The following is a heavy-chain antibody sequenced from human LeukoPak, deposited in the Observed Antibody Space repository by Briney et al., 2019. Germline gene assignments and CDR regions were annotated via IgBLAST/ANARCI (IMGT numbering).Heavy chain of an antibody. CDR1: GGSFSGYY. Sequence: SETLSLTCAVYGGSFSGYYWSWSRHPPGKGLGWIGEINHSGSTNYNPSLKSRVTISVDTSKNQFSLKLSSVTAADTAVYYCARAPLSSGYYSLIDAFGIWGQGTMVTVSS. J-gene: IGHJ3*02. CDR3: ARAPLSSGYYSLIDAFGI. V-gene: IGHV4-34*01. D-gene: IGHD3-22*01. CDR2: INHSGST.